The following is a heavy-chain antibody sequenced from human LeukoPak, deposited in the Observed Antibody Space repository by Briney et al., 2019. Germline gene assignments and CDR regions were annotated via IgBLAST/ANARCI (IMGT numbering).Heavy chain of an antibody. CDR1: GLTFRNYG. V-gene: IGHV3-33*01. D-gene: IGHD2-2*01. J-gene: IGHJ4*02. CDR3: ARAAGVVPARDFDY. CDR2: IWYDGSNK. Sequence: GGSLRLSCAASGLTFRNYGMHWVRQASGKGLEWVAVIWYDGSNKYYADSVKGRFTISRDNSKNTLYLQMNSLRAEDTAVYYCARAAGVVPARDFDYWGQGTLVTVSS.